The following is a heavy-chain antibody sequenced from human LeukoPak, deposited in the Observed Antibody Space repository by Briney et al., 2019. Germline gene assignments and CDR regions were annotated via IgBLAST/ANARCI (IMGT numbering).Heavy chain of an antibody. CDR1: GFTVSSNY. D-gene: IGHD2-21*02. CDR3: ARYKTAGDYFDY. Sequence: PGGSLRLSCAASGFTVSSNYMSWVRQAPGKGLEWVSIIYSGGSRYYADSVKGQFTISRDNSKNTLYLQMNTLRAEDTAVYYCARYKTAGDYFDYWGQGTLVTVSS. V-gene: IGHV3-53*01. J-gene: IGHJ4*02. CDR2: IYSGGSR.